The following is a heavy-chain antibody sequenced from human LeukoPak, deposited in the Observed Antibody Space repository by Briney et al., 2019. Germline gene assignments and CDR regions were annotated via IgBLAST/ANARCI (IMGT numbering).Heavy chain of an antibody. J-gene: IGHJ4*02. CDR3: ARVTAVAGFDH. Sequence: GGSLRLPCAASGFTFSSYWMSWVRQAPGKGLEWVANIKDDGRQKYYVDSVKGRFTISRDNAKNSLSLQMNSLRAEDTAVYYCARVTAVAGFDHWGQGTLVTVSS. V-gene: IGHV3-7*03. D-gene: IGHD6-19*01. CDR1: GFTFSSYW. CDR2: IKDDGRQK.